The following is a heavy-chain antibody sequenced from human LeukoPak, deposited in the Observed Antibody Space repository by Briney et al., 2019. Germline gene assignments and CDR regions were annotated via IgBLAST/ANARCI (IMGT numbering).Heavy chain of an antibody. V-gene: IGHV3-23*01. CDR3: AKERAGYTNPYYFDY. D-gene: IGHD3-16*02. J-gene: IGHJ4*02. Sequence: GGSLRRSSAASGFTFTTYAMSCVRQAPRKGRGWVSTISGSGAKTYYADFVRGMFNISRDNSKNTLYLHMNSLRAEDTAVYYCAKERAGYTNPYYFDYWGQGTLVPVSS. CDR1: GFTFTTYA. CDR2: ISGSGAKT.